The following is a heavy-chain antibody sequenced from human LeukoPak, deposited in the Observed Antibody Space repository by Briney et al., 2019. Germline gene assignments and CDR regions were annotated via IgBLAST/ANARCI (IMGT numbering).Heavy chain of an antibody. D-gene: IGHD4-17*01. J-gene: IGHJ3*02. Sequence: SETLSLTCTVSGGSISSYYWSWIRQPAGKGLEWIGRTYTSGSTNYNPSLKSRVTMSVDTSKNQFSLKLSSVTAADTAVYYCARGQIDGFGDYKGAFDIWGQGTMATVSS. V-gene: IGHV4-4*07. CDR3: ARGQIDGFGDYKGAFDI. CDR2: TYTSGST. CDR1: GGSISSYY.